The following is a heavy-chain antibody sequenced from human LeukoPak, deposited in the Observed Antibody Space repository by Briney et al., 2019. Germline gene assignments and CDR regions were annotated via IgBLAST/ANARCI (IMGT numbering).Heavy chain of an antibody. D-gene: IGHD6-19*01. CDR3: ARGRSGWNFDY. J-gene: IGHJ4*02. V-gene: IGHV4-34*01. CDR2: INHSGST. Sequence: PSETLSLTCAVYGGSFSGYYWSWIRQPPGKGLEWIGEINHSGSTNYNPSLKSRVTISVDTSRNQFSLELSSVTAADTAVYYCARGRSGWNFDYWGQGTLVTVSS. CDR1: GGSFSGYY.